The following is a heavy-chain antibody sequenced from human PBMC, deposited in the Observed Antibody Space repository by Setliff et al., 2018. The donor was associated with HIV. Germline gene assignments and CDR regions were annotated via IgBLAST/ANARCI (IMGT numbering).Heavy chain of an antibody. D-gene: IGHD3-10*01. V-gene: IGHV4-4*09. CDR1: GGSISGHY. CDR3: ARHSGVASPNWFDP. CDR2: IYSSGST. J-gene: IGHJ5*02. Sequence: SETLSLTCTVSGGSISGHYWSWIRQPPGRGLEWIGYIYSSGSTNFNPPLQSRVTISVDTSKNQLPLKLSSVTAADTAVYYCARHSGVASPNWFDPWGQGTLVTVSS.